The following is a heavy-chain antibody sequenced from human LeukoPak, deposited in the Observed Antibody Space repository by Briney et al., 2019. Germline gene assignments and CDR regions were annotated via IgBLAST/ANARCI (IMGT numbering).Heavy chain of an antibody. J-gene: IGHJ4*02. CDR2: INPSGGT. V-gene: IGHV4-34*01. CDR3: ARLFGIKRLWSARYYFDY. CDR1: GGSFSDYY. D-gene: IGHD4/OR15-4a*01. Sequence: SETLSLTCAVYGGSFSDYYWSWARQPPGKGLEWIGEINPSGGTGYKPSLKSRVTISVDKSKNQFSLKLSSVTAADTAVYYCARLFGIKRLWSARYYFDYWGQGTLVTVSS.